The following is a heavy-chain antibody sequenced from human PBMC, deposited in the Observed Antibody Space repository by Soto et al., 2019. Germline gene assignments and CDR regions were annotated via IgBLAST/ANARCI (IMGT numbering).Heavy chain of an antibody. CDR1: GFTFSSFS. J-gene: IGHJ4*02. D-gene: IGHD6-19*01. Sequence: QVQLVESGGGVVQPGRSLRLSCAASGFTFSSFSLHWVRHAPGKGLEWLALISYDESNKYNADSVKGRFTISRDNSKNTLYLQLNSLRPEDTAVYYCASTTAVAGTPEFDYWGQGTLVTVSS. CDR2: ISYDESNK. CDR3: ASTTAVAGTPEFDY. V-gene: IGHV3-30-3*01.